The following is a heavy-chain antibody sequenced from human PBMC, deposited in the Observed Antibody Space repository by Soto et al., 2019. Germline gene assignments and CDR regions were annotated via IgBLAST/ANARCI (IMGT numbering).Heavy chain of an antibody. D-gene: IGHD5-18*01. Sequence: GSLRLFCAASGXPLSSYGMTWVRQAPGKGLEWVANIKQDGSEKYYVDSVKCRFTISRDNGKNSLYLQMSSLRAEDTAVYYFARFLSADRYGYQDQVDYWGQGTLVTVSS. CDR3: ARFLSADRYGYQDQVDY. V-gene: IGHV3-7*03. CDR2: IKQDGSEK. J-gene: IGHJ4*02. CDR1: GXPLSSYG.